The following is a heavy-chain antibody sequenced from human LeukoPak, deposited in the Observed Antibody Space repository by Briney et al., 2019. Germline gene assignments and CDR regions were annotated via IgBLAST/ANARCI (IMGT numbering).Heavy chain of an antibody. CDR1: GFTFSSYW. J-gene: IGHJ3*02. Sequence: GGSLRLSCAASGFTFSSYWMHWVRQAPGKGLVWVSRIKSDGSSTNYADSVKGRFTISRDNAKNTLYLQMNSLRAEDTAMYYCTRILVGGSRAFDIWGQGTMATVSS. D-gene: IGHD2-21*01. CDR3: TRILVGGSRAFDI. CDR2: IKSDGSST. V-gene: IGHV3-74*01.